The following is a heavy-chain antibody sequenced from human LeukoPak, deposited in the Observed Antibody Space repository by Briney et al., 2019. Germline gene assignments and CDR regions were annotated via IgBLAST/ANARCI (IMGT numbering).Heavy chain of an antibody. CDR2: IDEHGSTT. J-gene: IGHJ4*02. CDR3: AREVAGSGSH. Sequence: GGSLRLSCAASGFTFSRYWMHWVRQAPGEGLVWVSRIDEHGSTTDYADSVEGQFTIYRDNAKNTLYLQMSSLRVEDTAVYYCAREVAGSGSHWGQGTLVTVSS. V-gene: IGHV3-74*01. CDR1: GFTFSRYW. D-gene: IGHD3-10*01.